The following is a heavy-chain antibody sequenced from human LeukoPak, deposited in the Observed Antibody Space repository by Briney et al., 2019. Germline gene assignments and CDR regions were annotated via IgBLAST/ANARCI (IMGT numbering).Heavy chain of an antibody. CDR1: GGSINSYY. CDR2: IYYSGST. J-gene: IGHJ4*02. CDR3: ARPVYYDFWSGYSQDY. D-gene: IGHD3-3*01. Sequence: SETLSLTCTVSGGSINSYYWSWIRQPPGKGLEWIGYIYYSGSTNYNPSLKSRVTISVDTSKNQFSLKLSSVTAADTAVYYCARPVYYDFWSGYSQDYWGQGTLVTVSS. V-gene: IGHV4-59*12.